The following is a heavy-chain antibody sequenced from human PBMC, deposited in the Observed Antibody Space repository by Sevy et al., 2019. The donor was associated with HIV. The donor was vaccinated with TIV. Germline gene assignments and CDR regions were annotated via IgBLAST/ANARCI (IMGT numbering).Heavy chain of an antibody. CDR1: GFTFINYA. V-gene: IGHV3-23*01. D-gene: IGHD1-20*01. J-gene: IGHJ4*02. CDR2: IYPNGDVT. Sequence: GGSLRLSCAASGFTFINYAMTWVRQAPGKGLEWVSSIYPNGDVTFYAEYVKGRFIISRDSSKNTLFLQMNSLRAEDTAVYYCAKDFCRTDNCADLFDYWGQGTLVTVSS. CDR3: AKDFCRTDNCADLFDY.